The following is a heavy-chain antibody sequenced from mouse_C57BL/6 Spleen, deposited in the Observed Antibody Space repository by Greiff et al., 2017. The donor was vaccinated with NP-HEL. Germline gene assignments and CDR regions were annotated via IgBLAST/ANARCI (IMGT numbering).Heavy chain of an antibody. V-gene: IGHV6-6*01. J-gene: IGHJ3*01. CDR1: GFTFSDAW. CDR3: AGDWFAY. CDR2: IRPKADNPDS. Sequence: DVMLVESGGGLVQPGGSMKLSCAASGFTFSDAWMDWVRQSPEKGLEWVAEIRPKADNPDSYYAVSVKGRFTISRDDSKSSVYLQMNSLRAEDTGMYYCAGDWFAYWGQGTLVTV.